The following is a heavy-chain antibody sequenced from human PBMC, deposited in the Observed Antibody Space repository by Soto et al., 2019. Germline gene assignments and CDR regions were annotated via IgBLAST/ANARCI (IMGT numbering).Heavy chain of an antibody. D-gene: IGHD3-9*01. J-gene: IGHJ5*02. CDR2: IIPIFGTA. CDR1: GGTFSSYA. V-gene: IGHV1-69*13. Sequence: SVKVSFKASGGTFSSYAISWVRQAPGQGLEWMGGIIPIFGTANYAQKFQGRVTITADESTSTAYMELSSLRSEDTAVYYCARDTPVLRYFDWFPNWFDPWGQGTLVTVSS. CDR3: ARDTPVLRYFDWFPNWFDP.